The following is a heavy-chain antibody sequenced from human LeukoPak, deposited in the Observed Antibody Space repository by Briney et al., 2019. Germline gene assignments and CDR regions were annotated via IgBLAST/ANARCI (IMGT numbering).Heavy chain of an antibody. CDR3: ARDRLLEDRDYSSYYYMDV. Sequence: GGSLRLSCAASGFTFSSYAMYWVRQAPGKGLEWVSYISHSSSTIYYADSVKGRFTISRDNAKKSLYLQMNSLRAEDTAVYYCARDRLLEDRDYSSYYYMDVWGKGTTVTVSS. CDR2: ISHSSSTI. CDR1: GFTFSSYA. V-gene: IGHV3-48*01. D-gene: IGHD1-1*01. J-gene: IGHJ6*03.